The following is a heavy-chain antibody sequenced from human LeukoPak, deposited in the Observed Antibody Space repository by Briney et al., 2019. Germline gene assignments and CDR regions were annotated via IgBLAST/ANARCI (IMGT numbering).Heavy chain of an antibody. J-gene: IGHJ6*02. CDR1: GFTLGDHW. Sequence: GGSLRLSCAASGFTLGDHWVTWVRQPPGKVVEWVANIELDGREKNYVDSVKGRFTISRDNAKNSVYLQMNSLRSEDTAVYYCARGHYGMDVWGQGTTVIVSS. CDR3: ARGHYGMDV. CDR2: IELDGREK. V-gene: IGHV3-7*02.